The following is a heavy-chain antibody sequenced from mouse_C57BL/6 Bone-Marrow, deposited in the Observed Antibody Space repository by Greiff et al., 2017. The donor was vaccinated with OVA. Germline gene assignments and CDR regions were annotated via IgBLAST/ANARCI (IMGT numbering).Heavy chain of an antibody. CDR3: TSLYDGTRDYFDY. CDR2: ISSGGDYI. V-gene: IGHV5-9-1*02. Sequence: EVNLVESGVGLVKPGGSLKLSCAASGFTFSSYAMSWVRQTPEKRLEWVAYISSGGDYIYYADTVKGRFTISRDNARNTLYLQMSSLKSEDTAMYYCTSLYDGTRDYFDYWGQGTTLTVSS. CDR1: GFTFSSYA. D-gene: IGHD2-3*01. J-gene: IGHJ2*01.